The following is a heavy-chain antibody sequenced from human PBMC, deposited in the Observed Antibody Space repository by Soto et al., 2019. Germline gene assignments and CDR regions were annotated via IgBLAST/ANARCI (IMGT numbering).Heavy chain of an antibody. CDR3: ERAKGCSGWYGPIDY. J-gene: IGHJ4*02. CDR2: ISYDGSNK. V-gene: IGHV3-30-3*01. D-gene: IGHD6-19*01. Sequence: QVQLVESGGGVVQPGRSLRLSCAASGFTFSSYAMHGVRQAPGKGLDWVAVISYDGSNKYYAESVKGRFTISRDNSTNTLYLQMNSLRAEDTAVYYWERAKGCSGWYGPIDYWGQGPLVTVSS. CDR1: GFTFSSYA.